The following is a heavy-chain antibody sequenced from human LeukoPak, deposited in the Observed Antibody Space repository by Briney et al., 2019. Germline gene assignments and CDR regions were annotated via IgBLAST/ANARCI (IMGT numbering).Heavy chain of an antibody. CDR1: GGTFSSYA. D-gene: IGHD5-18*01. CDR2: IIPIFGTA. V-gene: IGHV1-69*13. J-gene: IGHJ4*02. CDR3: AREGPAMVKGDYFDY. Sequence: SVKVSCKASGGTFSSYAISWVRQAPGQGLEWMGGIIPIFGTANYAQKFQGRVTITADESTSTAYMELSSLRSEDTAVYYCAREGPAMVKGDYFDYWGQGTLVTVSS.